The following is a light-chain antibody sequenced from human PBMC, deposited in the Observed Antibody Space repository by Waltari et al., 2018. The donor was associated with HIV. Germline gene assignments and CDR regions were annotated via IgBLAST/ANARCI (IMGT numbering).Light chain of an antibody. J-gene: IGKJ2*01. CDR1: QNIKTD. V-gene: IGKV3-15*01. CDR2: DAS. Sequence: EIRLTQSTVILSVSPGGRATLSCRASQNIKTDLAWYQQKPGQSPRLLIYDASTRSTGTPYRFSGCGSVTDFTLALSIVHSESFAVYPCHQYVKWPMYTFGLWTKFDMK. CDR3: HQYVKWPMYT.